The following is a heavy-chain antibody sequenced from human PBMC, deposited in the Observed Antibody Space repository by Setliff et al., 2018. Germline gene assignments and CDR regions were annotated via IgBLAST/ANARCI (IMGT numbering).Heavy chain of an antibody. CDR1: GESFSGHY. J-gene: IGHJ6*03. V-gene: IGHV4-34*01. CDR3: ARGSSYDKGWFPRTLYYYYYLDV. Sequence: SETLSLTCAVYGESFSGHYWNWIRQPPGKGLEWIGEINDSGRSNYNPSLKSRLTMSVDTYKKQFSLTLTSVTAADTAVYYCARGSSYDKGWFPRTLYYYYYLDVWANGATVTVSS. D-gene: IGHD6-19*01. CDR2: INDSGRS.